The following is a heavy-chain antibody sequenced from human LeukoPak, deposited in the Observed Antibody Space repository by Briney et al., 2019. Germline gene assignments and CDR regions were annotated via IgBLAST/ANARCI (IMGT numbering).Heavy chain of an antibody. CDR1: GGSFSGNY. CDR3: ARGGYGDYVWFDP. CDR2: INHSGST. D-gene: IGHD4-17*01. Sequence: PSETLSLTCAVYGGSFSGNYWSWIRQPPGKGLEWIGEINHSGSTNYNPSLKSRVTISVDTSKNQFSLKLSSVTAADTAVYYCARGGYGDYVWFDPWGQGTLVTVSS. J-gene: IGHJ5*02. V-gene: IGHV4-34*01.